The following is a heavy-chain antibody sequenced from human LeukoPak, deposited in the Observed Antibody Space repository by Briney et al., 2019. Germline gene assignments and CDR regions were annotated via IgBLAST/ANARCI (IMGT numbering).Heavy chain of an antibody. V-gene: IGHV3-30-3*01. CDR3: ARSESADSPDY. Sequence: PGRSLRLSCAASGFTFSSYAMHWVRQAPCKGLEWVAVISYDGSNKYYADSVKGRFTISRDNSKNTLYLQMNSLRAEDTAVYYCARSESADSPDYWGQGTLVTVSS. CDR2: ISYDGSNK. CDR1: GFTFSSYA. J-gene: IGHJ4*02.